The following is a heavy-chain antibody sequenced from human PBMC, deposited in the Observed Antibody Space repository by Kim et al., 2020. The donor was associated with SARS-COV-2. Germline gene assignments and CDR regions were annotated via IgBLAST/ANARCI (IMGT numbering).Heavy chain of an antibody. D-gene: IGHD1-26*01. CDR2: IKQDGSEK. CDR1: GFTFSSYW. Sequence: GGSLRLSCAGSGFTFSSYWMTWVRQAPGRGLEWVANIKQDGSEKYYVDSVRGRFTISRDNAKKSLYLQMNSLRAEDTAVYYCARDGREWELLGYFDYCG. V-gene: IGHV3-7*01. J-gene: IGHJ4*03. CDR3: ARDGREWELLGYFDY.